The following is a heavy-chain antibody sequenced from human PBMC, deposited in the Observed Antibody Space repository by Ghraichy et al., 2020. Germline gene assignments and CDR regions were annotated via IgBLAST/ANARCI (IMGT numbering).Heavy chain of an antibody. D-gene: IGHD6-19*01. J-gene: IGHJ4*02. CDR2: ISAYNGNT. V-gene: IGHV1-18*04. Sequence: ASVKVSCKASGYTFTSYGISWVRQAPGQGLEWMGWISAYNGNTNYAQKLQGRVTMTTDTSTSTAYMELRSLRSDDTAVYYCARHIAVAGSTSFDYWGQGTLVTVSS. CDR1: GYTFTSYG. CDR3: ARHIAVAGSTSFDY.